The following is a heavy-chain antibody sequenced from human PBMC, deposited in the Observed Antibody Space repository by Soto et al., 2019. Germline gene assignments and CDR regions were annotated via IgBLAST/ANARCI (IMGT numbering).Heavy chain of an antibody. D-gene: IGHD6-19*01. V-gene: IGHV3-33*06. J-gene: IGHJ4*02. CDR2: IWYDGSNK. Sequence: PGGSLRLSCAASGFTFSNYGIHWVRQAPGKGLEWVAVIWYDGSNKYYADSVKGRFTISRDNSKNTLYLQMNSLRAEDTAVYYCVKDQRDSSGWYGYFDFWGKGALDTVSS. CDR1: GFTFSNYG. CDR3: VKDQRDSSGWYGYFDF.